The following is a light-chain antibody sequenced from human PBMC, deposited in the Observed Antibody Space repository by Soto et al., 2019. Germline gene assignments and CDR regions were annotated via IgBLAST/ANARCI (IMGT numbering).Light chain of an antibody. V-gene: IGKV2-28*01. CDR1: QSLLHSNGYNY. Sequence: DIVMTQSPLSLPVTPGEPASISCRSSQSLLHSNGYNYLDWYLQKPGQSPQLLIYLGSNRASGVPARFSGSGSGTDFTLKISRVEAEDVGVYYCMQDLRLWTFGQWTKVQIK. J-gene: IGKJ1*01. CDR3: MQDLRLWT. CDR2: LGS.